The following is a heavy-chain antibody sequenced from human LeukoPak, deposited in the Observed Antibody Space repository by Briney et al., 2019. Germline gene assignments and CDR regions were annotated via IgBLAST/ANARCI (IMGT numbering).Heavy chain of an antibody. Sequence: PSETLSLTCAVSGYSISSGYCWGWIRQPPGKGLEGIGSLYHSGSTYYNPSLKRRATLSLDTSKNQFSLKQRSVSAAGTALCFFARGRYSSSASCYSLDYWGQGTLVTVSS. CDR3: ARGRYSSSASCYSLDY. D-gene: IGHD2-2*01. CDR2: LYHSGST. V-gene: IGHV4-38-2*01. CDR1: GYSISSGYC. J-gene: IGHJ4*02.